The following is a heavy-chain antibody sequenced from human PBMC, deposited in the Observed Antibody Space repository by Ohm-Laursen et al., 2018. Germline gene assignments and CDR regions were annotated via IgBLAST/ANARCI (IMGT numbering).Heavy chain of an antibody. J-gene: IGHJ3*02. CDR1: GFSHSTSGVG. CDR2: IYWDDTK. D-gene: IGHD2-15*01. Sequence: TQPLTLPCTFSGFSHSTSGVGVGWIRQPPGKALEWLALIYWDDTKLHSPSLKSRLTITKDTSKNQVVLTMTNMDPVDTGTYYCVYLRLYSDAFDIWGQGTMVAVSS. CDR3: VYLRLYSDAFDI. V-gene: IGHV2-5*04.